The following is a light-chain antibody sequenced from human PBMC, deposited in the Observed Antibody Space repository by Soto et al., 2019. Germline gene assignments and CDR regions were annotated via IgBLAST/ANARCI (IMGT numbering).Light chain of an antibody. J-gene: IGKJ4*01. Sequence: EIVMTQSPATLSVSPGDRATLSCRASQSVSSYLAWYQQKPGQAPRLLIYGATIRATGIPARFSGSGCGTEFTLTISSLRSEDFAVYYCQQYNNWPLTFGGGTKVEIK. CDR2: GAT. CDR3: QQYNNWPLT. CDR1: QSVSSY. V-gene: IGKV3-15*01.